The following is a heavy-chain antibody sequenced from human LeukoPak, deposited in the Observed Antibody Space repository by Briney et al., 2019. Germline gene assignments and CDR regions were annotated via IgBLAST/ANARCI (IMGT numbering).Heavy chain of an antibody. V-gene: IGHV4-39*07. J-gene: IGHJ6*03. D-gene: IGHD3-10*01. CDR3: ARTTMVRGTYYMDV. CDR2: IYYSGST. Sequence: SETLSLTCTVSGGSISSSSYYWGWIRQPPGKGLEWIGSIYYSGSTYYNPSLKSRVTISVDTSKNQLSLKLSSVTAADTAVYYCARTTMVRGTYYMDVWGKGTTVTISS. CDR1: GGSISSSSYY.